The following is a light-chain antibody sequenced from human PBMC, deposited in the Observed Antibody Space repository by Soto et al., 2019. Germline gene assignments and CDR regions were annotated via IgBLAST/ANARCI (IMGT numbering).Light chain of an antibody. CDR3: QQRNTWPQT. V-gene: IGKV3-11*01. CDR1: QSVSSY. Sequence: EIVLRQSPATLSLSPGERATLSCRASQSVSSYLAWYQQKPGQAPRLLMYDASNRATGVPARFSGSGSGTDFTLTISSLDPEDFAIYYCQQRNTWPQTFGQGTKVEIK. CDR2: DAS. J-gene: IGKJ1*01.